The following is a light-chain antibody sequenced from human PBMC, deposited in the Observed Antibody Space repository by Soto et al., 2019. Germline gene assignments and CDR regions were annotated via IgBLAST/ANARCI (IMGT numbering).Light chain of an antibody. CDR3: ETWDSSLGV. CDR2: LEGGGSY. V-gene: IGLV4-60*02. Sequence: QLVLTQSSSASASRGSSVKLTCTLSSGHSSYIIAWHQQQPGKAPRFLMKLEGGGSYNKGSGVPERFSGSSSGADRYLTIANLQFEDEADYYCETWDSSLGVFGGGTKLTV. J-gene: IGLJ3*02. CDR1: SGHSSYI.